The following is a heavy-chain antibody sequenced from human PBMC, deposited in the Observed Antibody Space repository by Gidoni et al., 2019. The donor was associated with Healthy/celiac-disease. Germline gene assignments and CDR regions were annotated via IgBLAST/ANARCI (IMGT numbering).Heavy chain of an antibody. V-gene: IGHV1-3*01. CDR2: INAGNGNT. Sequence: QVQLVQSGAEVKKPGASVKVSCKASGYTFTSYAMHWVRQAPGQRLEWMGWINAGNGNTKYSQKFQGRVTITRDTSASTAYMELSSLRSEDTAVYYCARAGSSGWYQPNYYYYGMDVWGQGTTVTVSS. CDR1: GYTFTSYA. J-gene: IGHJ6*02. D-gene: IGHD6-19*01. CDR3: ARAGSSGWYQPNYYYYGMDV.